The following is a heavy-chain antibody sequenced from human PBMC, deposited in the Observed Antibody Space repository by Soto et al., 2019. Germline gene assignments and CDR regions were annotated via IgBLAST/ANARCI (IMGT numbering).Heavy chain of an antibody. V-gene: IGHV4-39*01. CDR1: GGSISSSSYY. CDR3: ARPAQYCSGGSCYSNWFDP. D-gene: IGHD2-15*01. Sequence: PSETLSLTCTVSGGSISSSSYYWGWIRQPPGKGLEWIGSIYYSGSTYYNPSLKSRVTISVDTSKNQFSLKLSSVTAADTAVYYCARPAQYCSGGSCYSNWFDPWGQGTLVTVSS. J-gene: IGHJ5*02. CDR2: IYYSGST.